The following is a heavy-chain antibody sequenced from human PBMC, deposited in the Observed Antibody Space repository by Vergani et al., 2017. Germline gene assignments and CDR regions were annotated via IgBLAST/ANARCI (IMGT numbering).Heavy chain of an antibody. Sequence: EVQLLESGGGLVQPGGSLRLSCAASGFTFSSYAMSWVRQAPGKGLEWVSAISGSGGSTYYADSVKGRFTISRDNSKNTLYLEMNSLRGEDTAVYYCAKVGATGGEFDPWGQGTPVTVSS. CDR1: GFTFSSYA. J-gene: IGHJ5*02. V-gene: IGHV3-23*01. D-gene: IGHD1-26*01. CDR2: ISGSGGST. CDR3: AKVGATGGEFDP.